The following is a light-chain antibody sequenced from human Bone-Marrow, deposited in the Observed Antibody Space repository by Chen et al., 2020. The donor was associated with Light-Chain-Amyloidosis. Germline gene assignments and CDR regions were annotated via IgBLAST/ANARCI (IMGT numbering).Light chain of an antibody. CDR3: RSYTITTTLV. CDR1: SSDVGGDNH. J-gene: IGLJ1*01. CDR2: EVT. V-gene: IGLV2-14*01. Sequence: QSALTHPASVSGSPGQSTPISCTGTSSDVGGDNHVSWYQQHPDKAPKLMIYEVTNRPSWVPDRFSGSKTDNTAALTISGLQTEDEADYFCRSYTITTTLVFGSGTRVTVL.